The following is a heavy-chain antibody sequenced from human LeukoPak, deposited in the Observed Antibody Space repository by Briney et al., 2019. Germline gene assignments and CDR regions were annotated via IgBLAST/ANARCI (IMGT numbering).Heavy chain of an antibody. CDR1: GYTFTSYD. V-gene: IGHV1-2*06. D-gene: IGHD3-22*01. J-gene: IGHJ4*02. Sequence: ASVKVSCKASGYTFTSYDINWVRQAPGQGLEWMGRINPNSGGTNYAQKFQGRVTMTRDTSISTAYTELSRLRSDDTAVYYCARVYYYDSSGSLLFDYWGQGTLVTVSS. CDR2: INPNSGGT. CDR3: ARVYYYDSSGSLLFDY.